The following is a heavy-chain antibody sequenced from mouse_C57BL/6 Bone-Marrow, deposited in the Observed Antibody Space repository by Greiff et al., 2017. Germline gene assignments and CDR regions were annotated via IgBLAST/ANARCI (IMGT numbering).Heavy chain of an antibody. D-gene: IGHD2-5*01. CDR3: TTPYYSNPLAY. V-gene: IGHV14-4*01. J-gene: IGHJ3*01. CDR1: GFNFKDDY. CDR2: IDPENGDT. Sequence: EVQLQESGAELVRPGASVKLSCTASGFNFKDDYMHWVQQRPEQGLEWIGWIDPENGDTEYASKFQGKATITADTSSNPAYLQLSSRTSEDTAVYYCTTPYYSNPLAYWGQGTLVTVSA.